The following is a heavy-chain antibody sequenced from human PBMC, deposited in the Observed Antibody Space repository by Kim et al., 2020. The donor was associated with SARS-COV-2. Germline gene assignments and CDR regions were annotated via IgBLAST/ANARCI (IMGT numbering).Heavy chain of an antibody. J-gene: IGHJ6*02. D-gene: IGHD3-3*01. Sequence: ASVKVSCKASGYTFTSYDINWVRQATGQGLEWMGWMNPNSGNTGYAQKFQGRVTMTRNTSISTAYMELSSLRSEDTAVYYCARGGRGAWSGYYRWGAFYYYGMDVWGQGTTVTVSS. CDR1: GYTFTSYD. CDR2: MNPNSGNT. CDR3: ARGGRGAWSGYYRWGAFYYYGMDV. V-gene: IGHV1-8*01.